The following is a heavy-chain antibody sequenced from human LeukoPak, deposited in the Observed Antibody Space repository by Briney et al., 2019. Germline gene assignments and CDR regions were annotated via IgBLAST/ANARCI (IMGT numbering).Heavy chain of an antibody. CDR3: ARDEGYSGYDSMSFDY. CDR1: GGSFSGYY. V-gene: IGHV4-30-4*01. Sequence: SETLSLTCAVYGGSFSGYYWSWIRQPPGKGLEWIGYIYYSGSTYYNPSLKSRVTISVDTSKNQFSLKLSSVTAADTAVYYCARDEGYSGYDSMSFDYWGQGTLVTVSS. CDR2: IYYSGST. D-gene: IGHD5-12*01. J-gene: IGHJ4*02.